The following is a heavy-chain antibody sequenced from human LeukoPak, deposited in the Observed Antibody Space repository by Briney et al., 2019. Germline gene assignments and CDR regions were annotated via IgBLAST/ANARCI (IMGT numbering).Heavy chain of an antibody. V-gene: IGHV3-30*18. CDR2: ISYDGSNK. D-gene: IGHD4-17*01. CDR1: GFTFSSYG. Sequence: GGSLRLSCAASGFTFSSYGMHWVRQAPGKGLEWVAVISYDGSNKYYADSVKGRFTISRDNSKNTLYLQMNSLRAEDTAVYYCAKVSTVTTQYYYYYGMDVWGQGTTVTVSS. CDR3: AKVSTVTTQYYYYYGMDV. J-gene: IGHJ6*02.